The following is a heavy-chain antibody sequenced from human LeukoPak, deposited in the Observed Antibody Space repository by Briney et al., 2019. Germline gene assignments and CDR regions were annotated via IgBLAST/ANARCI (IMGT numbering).Heavy chain of an antibody. CDR1: GFTFSNFW. D-gene: IGHD6-19*01. J-gene: IGHJ4*02. CDR3: VSGSGWYMDY. Sequence: GGSLRLSCAASGFTFSNFWMNWVRQAPGKGLEWVANIKKDGSEKYYVDSEKGRFTISRDNAKNSLYLQMNSLRAEDTAVYYCVSGSGWYMDYWGQGTLVTVSS. V-gene: IGHV3-7*03. CDR2: IKKDGSEK.